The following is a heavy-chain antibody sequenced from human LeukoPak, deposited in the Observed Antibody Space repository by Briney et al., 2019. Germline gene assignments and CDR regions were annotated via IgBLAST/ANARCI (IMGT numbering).Heavy chain of an antibody. J-gene: IGHJ4*02. Sequence: GGSLRLSCAASGFTLSSYSMNWVRQAPGKGLEWVSSISSSSSYIYYADSVKGRFTISRDNAKNSLYLQMNSLRAEDTAVYYCARDISPPPYFDYWGQGTLVTVSS. CDR2: ISSSSSYI. V-gene: IGHV3-21*01. CDR1: GFTLSSYS. CDR3: ARDISPPPYFDY.